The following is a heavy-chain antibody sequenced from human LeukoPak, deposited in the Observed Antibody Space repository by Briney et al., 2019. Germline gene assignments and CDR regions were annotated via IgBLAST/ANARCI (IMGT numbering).Heavy chain of an antibody. D-gene: IGHD6-13*01. J-gene: IGHJ5*02. V-gene: IGHV4-59*01. CDR2: IYYSGST. CDR1: GGSISSYY. CDR3: AVAAAGTLFAP. Sequence: SSETLSLTCTVSGGSISSYYWSWIRQPPGKGLEWIGYIYYSGSTNYNPSLKSRVTISVDTSKKQFSLKLSSVTAADTAVYYCAVAAAGTLFAPWGQGTLVTVSS.